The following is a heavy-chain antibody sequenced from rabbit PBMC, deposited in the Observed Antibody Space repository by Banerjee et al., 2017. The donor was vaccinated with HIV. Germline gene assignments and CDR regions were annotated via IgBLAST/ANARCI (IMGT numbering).Heavy chain of an antibody. J-gene: IGHJ4*01. D-gene: IGHD6-1*01. V-gene: IGHV1S40*01. CDR1: GFTLSNYW. CDR2: IYTGDGNT. CDR3: ARFIASFAGYGYAPNL. Sequence: QSLEESGGDLVKPGASLTLTCKASGFTLSNYWICWVRQAPGKGLEWIACIYTGDGNTHYASWAKGRFTISKTSSTVDLKMTSLTAADTATYFCARFIASFAGYGYAPNLWGQGTLVTVS.